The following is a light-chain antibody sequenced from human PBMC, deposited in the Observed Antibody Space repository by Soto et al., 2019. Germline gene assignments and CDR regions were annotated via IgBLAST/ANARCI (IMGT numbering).Light chain of an antibody. CDR1: SSDVGGYNL. CDR3: SSYAGNNIVM. V-gene: IGLV2-8*01. CDR2: EVT. J-gene: IGLJ3*02. Sequence: QSALTQPPSASGSPGQSVTISCTGTSSDVGGYNLVSWYQQHPGKAPKLMLYEVTKRPSGVPDRFSGSKSGNTASLTVSGLQPEDEADYYCSSYAGNNIVMFGGGTKLTVL.